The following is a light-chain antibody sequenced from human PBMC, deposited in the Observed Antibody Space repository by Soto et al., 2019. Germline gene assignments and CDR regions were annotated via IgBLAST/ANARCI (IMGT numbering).Light chain of an antibody. Sequence: EIVLTQSPGTLSLSPGEGATLSCRASQSVNSNYLAWFQQKPGQAPRLLIYSTSNRATGIPDRCSGSGSGTDFTLTISRLEPEDFVVYYCQQYDKSPWTFGQGTKVEIK. CDR1: QSVNSNY. J-gene: IGKJ1*01. V-gene: IGKV3-20*01. CDR2: STS. CDR3: QQYDKSPWT.